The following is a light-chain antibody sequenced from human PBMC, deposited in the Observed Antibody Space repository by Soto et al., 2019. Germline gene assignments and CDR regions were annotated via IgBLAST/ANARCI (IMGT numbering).Light chain of an antibody. CDR2: GAS. Sequence: IGLTQSPGTLSLSPGERATLSCRASQSVSNNYLAWYQQKPGQAPRLLIYGASSRATGIPDRFSGSGSGTDFTLTISRLEPEDFAVYYCQQYGSSPRTFGQGTKVDIK. CDR1: QSVSNNY. J-gene: IGKJ1*01. V-gene: IGKV3-20*01. CDR3: QQYGSSPRT.